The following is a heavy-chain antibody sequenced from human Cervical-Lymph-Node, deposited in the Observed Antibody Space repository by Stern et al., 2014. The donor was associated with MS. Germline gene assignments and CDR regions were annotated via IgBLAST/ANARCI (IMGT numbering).Heavy chain of an antibody. CDR2: ITPFNGNT. V-gene: IGHV1-45*02. CDR1: GHTFTYRY. CDR3: ASLFDSSGYFDYS. D-gene: IGHD3-22*01. J-gene: IGHJ4*02. Sequence: QVQLVQSGAEVRKTGSSVKVSCKASGHTFTYRYLHWVRQAPGQAPEWMGWITPFNGNTNYAQKFQDRVTITRDTSMNTAYMDLSSLRSEDTAMYYCASLFDSSGYFDYSWGQGTLVTVSS.